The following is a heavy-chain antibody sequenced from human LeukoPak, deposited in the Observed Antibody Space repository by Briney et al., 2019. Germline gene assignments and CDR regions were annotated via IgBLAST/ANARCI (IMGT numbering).Heavy chain of an antibody. CDR2: ISANGGFI. V-gene: IGHV3-9*03. J-gene: IGHJ3*02. CDR3: TKEVQRWHSYFYRPSYALDI. D-gene: IGHD3-22*01. CDR1: GFNFDDYG. Sequence: GGSLRLSCAVSGFNFDDYGIHWVRQGPGKGLEWVAGISANGGFISYGESVKGRFTISRDNPRNSVFLQMNFLRAEDMAMYFCTKEVQRWHSYFYRPSYALDIWGQGTMVSVSS.